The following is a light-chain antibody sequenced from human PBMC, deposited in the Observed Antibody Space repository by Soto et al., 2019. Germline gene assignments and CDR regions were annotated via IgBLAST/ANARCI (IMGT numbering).Light chain of an antibody. Sequence: EIVLTQSPATLSLSPGERATLSCRASQSVSSYLAWYQQKLGQAPRLLIYDASNRATGIPTGFSGSGSGTDFTLTICSLEPEDFAVYYCQQRTNWPGYTFGQGTKLEIK. J-gene: IGKJ2*01. CDR3: QQRTNWPGYT. V-gene: IGKV3-11*01. CDR1: QSVSSY. CDR2: DAS.